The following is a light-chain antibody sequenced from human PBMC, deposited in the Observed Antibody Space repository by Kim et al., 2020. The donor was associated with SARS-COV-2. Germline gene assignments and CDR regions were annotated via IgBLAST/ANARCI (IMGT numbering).Light chain of an antibody. V-gene: IGKV3-20*01. CDR2: GAS. CDR3: QRHGDT. J-gene: IGKJ4*01. CDR1: QSLDSID. Sequence: LSLSQGERATLSCRASQSLDSIDLAWYQQKPGQAPRLLIYGASSRATGIPDRFSGSGSGTDFTFTISSLEPEDSATYYCQRHGDTFGGGTKVEIK.